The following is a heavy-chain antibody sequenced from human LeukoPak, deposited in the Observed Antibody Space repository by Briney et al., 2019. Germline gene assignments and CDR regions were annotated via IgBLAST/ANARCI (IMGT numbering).Heavy chain of an antibody. D-gene: IGHD6-25*01. J-gene: IGHJ3*01. V-gene: IGHV3-74*01. Sequence: GGSLRLSCAASGFSFSSSWMLWVRQAPGKGLLWVSRINTDGSSTSYADSVKGRFTISRDNAENTLYLQMNSLRAADTAVYYCARVVAGLAALDVWGQGTVVTVSS. CDR3: ARVVAGLAALDV. CDR2: INTDGSST. CDR1: GFSFSSSW.